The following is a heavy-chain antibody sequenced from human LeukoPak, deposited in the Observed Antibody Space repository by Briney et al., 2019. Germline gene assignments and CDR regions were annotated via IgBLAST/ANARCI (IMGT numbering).Heavy chain of an antibody. D-gene: IGHD3-3*01. CDR3: AGTYYDFWSGLKRGPYYFDY. Sequence: SETLSLTCTVSGGSISSYYWSWIRQPPGKGLEWIGYIYYSGSTSYNPSLKSRVTISVDTSKNQFSLKLSSVTAADTAVYYCAGTYYDFWSGLKRGPYYFDYWGQGTLVTVSS. J-gene: IGHJ4*02. CDR2: IYYSGST. V-gene: IGHV4-59*12. CDR1: GGSISSYY.